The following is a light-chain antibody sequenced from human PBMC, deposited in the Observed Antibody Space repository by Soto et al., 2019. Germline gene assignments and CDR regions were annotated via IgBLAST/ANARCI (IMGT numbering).Light chain of an antibody. J-gene: IGKJ1*01. CDR2: WAS. V-gene: IGKV4-1*01. CDR3: QQYYTTPQS. Sequence: DIVMTQSPDSLAVSLGERATINCKSSRCVLQTSNNKDYLAWYQQKPGQPPKLLIAWASTRESGVPDRFSGSGSGTDFTLTITSLQAEDVAVYYCQQYYTTPQSFGQGTKVEIK. CDR1: RCVLQTSNNKDY.